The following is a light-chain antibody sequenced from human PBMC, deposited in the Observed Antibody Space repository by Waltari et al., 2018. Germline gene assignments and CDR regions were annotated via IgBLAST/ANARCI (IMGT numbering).Light chain of an antibody. CDR1: QSVSIY. Sequence: EVVFTQSPATLSLSPGERATLSCRASQSVSIYLVWYQQKPGQAPRLLISDASNRATGIPARFSGGGSGTDFTLTINSLEPEDSAVYYCQQRNTWPTVTFGGGTKVEIK. V-gene: IGKV3-11*01. CDR2: DAS. CDR3: QQRNTWPTVT. J-gene: IGKJ4*01.